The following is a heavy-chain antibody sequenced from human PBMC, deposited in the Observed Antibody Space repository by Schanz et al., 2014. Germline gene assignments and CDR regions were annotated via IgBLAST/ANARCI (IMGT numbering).Heavy chain of an antibody. V-gene: IGHV1-69*02. CDR3: AGTYCSSTSCYTGYYYMDV. CDR2: IIPILGIA. CDR1: GGTFSSYT. D-gene: IGHD2-2*02. Sequence: QVQLVQSGPEVKKPGPSVKVSCKASGGTFSSYTISWVRQAPGQGLEWMGRIIPILGIANYAQNFQGRVTITADKSTSTAYMELTSLRSEDTAVYYCAGTYCSSTSCYTGYYYMDVWGKGTTVTGSS. J-gene: IGHJ6*03.